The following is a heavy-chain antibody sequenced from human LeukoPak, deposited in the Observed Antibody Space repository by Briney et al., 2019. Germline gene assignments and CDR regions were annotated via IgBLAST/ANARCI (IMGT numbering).Heavy chain of an antibody. CDR2: ISWDGGST. CDR1: GFAFDDYA. V-gene: IGHV3-43D*03. J-gene: IGHJ4*02. CDR3: AKDGASSAIRYYFDY. Sequence: GGSLRLSCAASGFAFDDYAMHWVRQAPGKGLEWVSLISWDGGSTYYADSVKGRFTISRDSSKNSLYLQMNSLRAEDTALYYCAKDGASSAIRYYFDYWGQGTLVTVSS. D-gene: IGHD2-2*01.